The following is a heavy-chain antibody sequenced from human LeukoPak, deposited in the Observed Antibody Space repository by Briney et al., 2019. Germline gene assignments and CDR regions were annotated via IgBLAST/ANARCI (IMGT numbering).Heavy chain of an antibody. D-gene: IGHD5-18*01. J-gene: IGHJ6*03. CDR2: ISGDNDNT. V-gene: IGHV1-18*04. CDR3: ARGRTARTRYYYYYYMDV. CDR1: GYTFTGYY. Sequence: GASVKVSCKASGYTFTGYYMHWVRQAPGQGLEWMGWISGDNDNTKYAQNLQGRVTMTTDTSTNTAYMELRSLRSDDTAVYYCARGRTARTRYYYYYYMDVWGKGSTVTVS.